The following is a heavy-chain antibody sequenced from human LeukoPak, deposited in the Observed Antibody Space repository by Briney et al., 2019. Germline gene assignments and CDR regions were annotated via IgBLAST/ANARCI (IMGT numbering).Heavy chain of an antibody. CDR1: GGSISSGGYS. V-gene: IGHV4-30-2*01. Sequence: PSETLSLTCAVSGGSISSGGYSWSWIRQPPGKGLEWIGDIYHNGSTYYNPSLKSRVTISVDRSKNQFSLKLSSVTAADTAVYYCARGNYGLWFGERGPVYNWFDPWGQGTLVTVSS. CDR3: ARGNYGLWFGERGPVYNWFDP. J-gene: IGHJ5*02. CDR2: IYHNGST. D-gene: IGHD3-10*01.